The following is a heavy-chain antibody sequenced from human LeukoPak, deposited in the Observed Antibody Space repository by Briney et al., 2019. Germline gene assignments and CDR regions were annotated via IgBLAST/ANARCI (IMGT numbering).Heavy chain of an antibody. J-gene: IGHJ4*02. V-gene: IGHV4-34*01. CDR1: GGXFSGYY. CDR2: INHSGST. Sequence: SETLSLTCVVYGGXFSGYYCTWIRQPPGRGLEWIGEINHSGSTNYNPSLKSRVTISVDTSKNQFSLKLSSVTAADTAVYYCARGPPYYYDGSGYYYFDYWGQGALVTVSS. D-gene: IGHD3-22*01. CDR3: ARGPPYYYDGSGYYYFDY.